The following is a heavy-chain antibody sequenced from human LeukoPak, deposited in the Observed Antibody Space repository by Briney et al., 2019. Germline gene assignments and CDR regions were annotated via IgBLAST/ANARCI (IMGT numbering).Heavy chain of an antibody. Sequence: SVKVSCKASGGTFSSYAISWVRQAPGQGLEWMGGIIPIFGTANYAQKFQGRVTITTDESTSTAYMELSSLRSEDTAVYSCAKVSSLYYYYYMDVWGKGTTVTVSS. CDR3: AKVSSLYYYYYMDV. J-gene: IGHJ6*03. CDR2: IIPIFGTA. V-gene: IGHV1-69*05. CDR1: GGTFSSYA.